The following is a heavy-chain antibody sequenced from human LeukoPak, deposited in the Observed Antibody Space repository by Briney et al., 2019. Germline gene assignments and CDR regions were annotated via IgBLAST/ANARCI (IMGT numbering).Heavy chain of an antibody. J-gene: IGHJ4*02. CDR3: ARDGPYGGKPFDY. CDR2: FYYSGTT. D-gene: IGHD4-23*01. V-gene: IGHV4-61*01. CDR1: GGSVTSSSYY. Sequence: SETLSLTCTVSGGSVTSSSYYWSWVRQPPGKGLEWIGYFYYSGTTNYNPSLKSRVTISADTSKNQFSLNLGSVTAADTAVYYCARDGPYGGKPFDYWGQGTLVTVSS.